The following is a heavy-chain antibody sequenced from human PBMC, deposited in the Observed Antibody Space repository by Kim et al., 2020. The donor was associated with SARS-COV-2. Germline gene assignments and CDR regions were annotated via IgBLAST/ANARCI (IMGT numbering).Heavy chain of an antibody. Sequence: GCTYYNPSLKSRVTISVDTSKNQFSLKLSSVTAADTAVYYCARGLAAFDYWGQGTLVTVSS. V-gene: IGHV4-31*02. CDR3: ARGLAAFDY. CDR2: GCT. D-gene: IGHD6-6*01. J-gene: IGHJ4*02.